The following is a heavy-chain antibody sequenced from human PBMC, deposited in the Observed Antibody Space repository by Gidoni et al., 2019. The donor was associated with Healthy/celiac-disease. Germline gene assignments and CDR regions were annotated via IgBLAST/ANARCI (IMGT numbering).Heavy chain of an antibody. Sequence: QMQLVQSGPEVKKPGTSVKVSCKASGFPFTSSAMPWVRQARGQRLEWIGWIVVGSGNTNYAQKFQERVTITRDMSTSTAYMELSSLRSEDTAVYYCGLGSAAGTGGRGSYGMDVWGQGTTVTVSS. D-gene: IGHD6-13*01. V-gene: IGHV1-58*02. J-gene: IGHJ6*02. CDR2: IVVGSGNT. CDR1: GFPFTSSA. CDR3: GLGSAAGTGGRGSYGMDV.